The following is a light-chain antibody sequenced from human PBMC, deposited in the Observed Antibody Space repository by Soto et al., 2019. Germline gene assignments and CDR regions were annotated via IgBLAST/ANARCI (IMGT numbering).Light chain of an antibody. CDR1: QNIRNY. Sequence: DIQMTQSPSSLSASVGYRVAITCRACQNIRNYLNWYQQKPGKAPKVLIYGAASLQSGVTSRFSGSGSGTNFTLTINSLQPEDYATYYCQQSYNIQALTFGGGTKVDIK. J-gene: IGKJ4*01. CDR2: GAA. V-gene: IGKV1-39*01. CDR3: QQSYNIQALT.